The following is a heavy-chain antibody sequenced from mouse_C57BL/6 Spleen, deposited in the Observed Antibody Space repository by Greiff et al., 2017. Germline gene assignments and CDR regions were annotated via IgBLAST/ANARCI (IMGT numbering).Heavy chain of an antibody. J-gene: IGHJ4*01. V-gene: IGHV1-69*01. Sequence: VQLQQPGAELVMPGASVKLSCKASGYTFTSYWMHWVKQRPGQGLEWIGEIDPSDSYTNYNQKFKGKSTLTVDKSSRTAYMQLSRLTSEDSAVYYCAAGRLRLYYAMDYWGQGTSVTVSS. D-gene: IGHD2-4*01. CDR2: IDPSDSYT. CDR1: GYTFTSYW. CDR3: AAGRLRLYYAMDY.